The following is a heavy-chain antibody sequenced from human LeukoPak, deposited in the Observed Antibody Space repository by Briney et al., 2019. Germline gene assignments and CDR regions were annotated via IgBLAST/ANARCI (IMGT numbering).Heavy chain of an antibody. J-gene: IGHJ4*02. Sequence: ASVKVSCKASGGTFSSYAISWVRQAPGQGLEWMGGIIPIFGTANYAQKFQGRVTITTDESTSTAYMELSSLRSEDTAVYYCAGGDVVVPAAIHFDYWGQGTLVTVSS. D-gene: IGHD2-2*01. CDR1: GGTFSSYA. V-gene: IGHV1-69*05. CDR3: AGGDVVVPAAIHFDY. CDR2: IIPIFGTA.